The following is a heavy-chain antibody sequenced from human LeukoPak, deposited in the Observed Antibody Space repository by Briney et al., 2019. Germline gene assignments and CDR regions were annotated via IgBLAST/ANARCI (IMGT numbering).Heavy chain of an antibody. CDR3: AKAVGDDYGYRYYFDY. CDR2: INPSGGST. V-gene: IGHV1-46*01. CDR1: GYIFTHSY. D-gene: IGHD5-18*01. J-gene: IGHJ4*02. Sequence: ASVKVSCKASGYIFTHSYIHWVRQAPGQGLDWMGLINPSGGSTSYAQEFQGRVAMTRDTPTSTIYMELSSLRSEDTAVYYCAKAVGDDYGYRYYFDYWGQGTLVTASS.